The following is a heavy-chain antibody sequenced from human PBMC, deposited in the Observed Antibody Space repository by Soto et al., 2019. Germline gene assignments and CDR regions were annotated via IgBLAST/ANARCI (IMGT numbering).Heavy chain of an antibody. Sequence: WSLGLSFISSGFPFRTYRMKWVRQAPVKGLEWVSGIRGFSPYTFYAESVKGRFTISRDNAKNSLYLQMNSLRAEDTAVYYCARDRGYDAHDYYYNAMDVWGQGTTVTV. V-gene: IGHV3-21*01. CDR2: IRGFSPYT. CDR1: GFPFRTYR. CDR3: ARDRGYDAHDYYYNAMDV. J-gene: IGHJ6*02. D-gene: IGHD2-15*01.